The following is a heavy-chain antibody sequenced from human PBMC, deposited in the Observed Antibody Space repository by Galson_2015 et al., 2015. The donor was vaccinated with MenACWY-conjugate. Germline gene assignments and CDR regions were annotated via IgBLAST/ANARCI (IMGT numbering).Heavy chain of an antibody. V-gene: IGHV1-24*01. CDR1: GYTLTELS. D-gene: IGHD1-26*01. CDR3: ALKAIGDYSESYSWSYYFDY. J-gene: IGHJ4*02. CDR2: FDPEDGET. Sequence: SVKVSCKVSGYTLTELSMHWVRQAPGKGLEWMGGFDPEDGETIYAQKFQGRVTMTEDTSTDTAYMELSSLRSEDTAVYYCALKAIGDYSESYSWSYYFDYWGQGTLVTVSS.